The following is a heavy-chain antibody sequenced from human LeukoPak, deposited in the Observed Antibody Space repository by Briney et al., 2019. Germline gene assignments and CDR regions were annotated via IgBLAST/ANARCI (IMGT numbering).Heavy chain of an antibody. Sequence: KPSETLPLTCTVSGYSISSGYYWGWIRQPPGKGLEWIGSIYHSGSTYYNPSLKSRVTISVDTSKNQFSLKLSSVTAADTAVYYCARQLGCGGDCYPTTIGYYFDYWGQGTLVTVSS. J-gene: IGHJ4*02. V-gene: IGHV4-38-2*02. D-gene: IGHD2-21*02. CDR2: IYHSGST. CDR3: ARQLGCGGDCYPTTIGYYFDY. CDR1: GYSISSGYY.